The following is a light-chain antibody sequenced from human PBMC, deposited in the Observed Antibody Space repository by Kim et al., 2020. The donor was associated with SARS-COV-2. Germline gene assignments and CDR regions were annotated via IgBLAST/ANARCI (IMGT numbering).Light chain of an antibody. CDR1: HGVSSNY. CDR3: QHYGTSPLT. CDR2: GAC. Sequence: SPGERALASCSANHGVSSNYLSWYQQRARQAPMLLICGACRRATGIPDRFSGSGSKTDFILTISRLDPDDFAVYYCQHYGTSPLTFGGGTKVDIK. V-gene: IGKV3-20*01. J-gene: IGKJ4*01.